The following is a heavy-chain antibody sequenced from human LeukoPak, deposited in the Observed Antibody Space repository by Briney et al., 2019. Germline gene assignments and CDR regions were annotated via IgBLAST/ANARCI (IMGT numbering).Heavy chain of an antibody. CDR3: ARKNDSGYDYQTFDYYYYGMDV. V-gene: IGHV4-61*01. CDR2: IYYSGST. J-gene: IGHJ6*02. D-gene: IGHD5-12*01. CDR1: GGSVSSGSYY. Sequence: SETLSLTCTVSGGSVSSGSYYWSWIRQPPGKGLEWIGYIYYSGSTNYNPSLKSRVTISVDTSKNQFSLKLSSVTAADTAVYYCARKNDSGYDYQTFDYYYYGMDVWGQGTTVTVSS.